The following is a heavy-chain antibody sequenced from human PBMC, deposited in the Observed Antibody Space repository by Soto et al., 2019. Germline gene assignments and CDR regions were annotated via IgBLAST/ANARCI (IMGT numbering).Heavy chain of an antibody. D-gene: IGHD3-22*01. Sequence: GGSLRLSCAASGFTFNTYPMSWVRQVPGKGLEWVSAIGGGGFDTYYADSVKGRFTISRDNSKNTLYLQTNRLRAEDTAVYYCARYDDSSGYFTDFDYWGQGTLVTVSS. V-gene: IGHV3-23*01. CDR3: ARYDDSSGYFTDFDY. J-gene: IGHJ4*02. CDR1: GFTFNTYP. CDR2: IGGGGFDT.